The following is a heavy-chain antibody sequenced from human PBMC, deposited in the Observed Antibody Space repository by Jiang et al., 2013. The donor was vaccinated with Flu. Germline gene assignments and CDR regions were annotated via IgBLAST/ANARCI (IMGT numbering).Heavy chain of an antibody. CDR1: GGSIDSHNYY. D-gene: IGHD6-13*01. Sequence: LLKPSETLSLTCNVSGGSIDSHNYYWAWIRQPPGKRLEWVGSIFSGGSTYSNPSLKSRVLTSLDTSKNLYSLILRSVTAADTAVYYCARQGTGRGNTWSFDSWSQGTLVTVSS. CDR2: IFSGGST. V-gene: IGHV4-39*01. J-gene: IGHJ4*02. CDR3: ARQGTGRGNTWSFDS.